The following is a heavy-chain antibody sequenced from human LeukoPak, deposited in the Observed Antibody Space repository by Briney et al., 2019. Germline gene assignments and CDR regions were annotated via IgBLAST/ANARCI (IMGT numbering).Heavy chain of an antibody. D-gene: IGHD3-22*01. CDR3: ATGGYYYDSSGYSPGAFDI. Sequence: ASVKVSCKASGYTFTSYYMHWVRQAPGQGLEWMGIINPSGGSTSYAQKFQGRVTMTEDTSTDTAYMELSSLRSEDTAVYYCATGGYYYDSSGYSPGAFDIWGQGTMVTVSS. J-gene: IGHJ3*02. CDR1: GYTFTSYY. V-gene: IGHV1-46*01. CDR2: INPSGGST.